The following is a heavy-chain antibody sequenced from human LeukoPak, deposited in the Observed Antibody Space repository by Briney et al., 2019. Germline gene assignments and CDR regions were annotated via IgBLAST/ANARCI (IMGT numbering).Heavy chain of an antibody. CDR1: GFTFSNFW. V-gene: IGHV3-7*04. D-gene: IGHD1-1*01. Sequence: GGSLRLSCAVSGFTFSNFWMSWVRQAPGRGLEWVANIHPEGNEKYHVESVKGRFTISRDNTKNLLFLQMNALRVEDTAVYYGARGDDFSGDHWGQGTLVTVSS. CDR2: IHPEGNEK. CDR3: ARGDDFSGDH. J-gene: IGHJ4*02.